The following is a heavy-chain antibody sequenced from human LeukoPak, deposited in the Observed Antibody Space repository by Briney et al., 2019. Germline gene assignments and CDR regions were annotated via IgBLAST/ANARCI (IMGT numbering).Heavy chain of an antibody. CDR1: GFTFSSNS. CDR2: ISSASSSI. V-gene: IGHV3-48*04. D-gene: IGHD6-19*01. Sequence: GGSLRLSCVASGFTFSSNSMNWVRQAPGKGLEWVSYISSASSSIYYADSVKGRFTISRDNAKNSLYLQMNSLRAEDTAVYYCATEYSSGWYVGDYYFGLDVWGQGTTVTVSS. J-gene: IGHJ6*02. CDR3: ATEYSSGWYVGDYYFGLDV.